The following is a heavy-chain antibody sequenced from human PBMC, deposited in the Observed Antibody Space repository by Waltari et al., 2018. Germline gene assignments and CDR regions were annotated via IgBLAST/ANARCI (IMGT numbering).Heavy chain of an antibody. Sequence: QVQLVESGGGVVQPGGSLRLSCAASGFTFSSYGMHWVRQAPGKGLEWVAFIRYYGSNKYYADSVKGRFTISRDNSKNTLYLQMNSLRAEDTAVYYCAITDYGVDYWGQGTLVTVSS. J-gene: IGHJ4*02. CDR2: IRYYGSNK. D-gene: IGHD4-17*01. V-gene: IGHV3-30*02. CDR1: GFTFSSYG. CDR3: AITDYGVDY.